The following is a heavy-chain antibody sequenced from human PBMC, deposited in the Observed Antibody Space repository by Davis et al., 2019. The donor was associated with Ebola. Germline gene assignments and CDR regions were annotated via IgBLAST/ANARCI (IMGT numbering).Heavy chain of an antibody. CDR1: GFTVSSNY. CDR2: IYSGGST. Sequence: GESLKISCAASGFTVSSNYMSWVRQAPGKGLEWVSVIYSGGSTYYADSVKGRFTISRDNSKNTLYLQMNSLRAEDTAVYYCARVSVGAPGYFDYWGQGTLVTVSS. D-gene: IGHD1-26*01. CDR3: ARVSVGAPGYFDY. J-gene: IGHJ4*02. V-gene: IGHV3-53*01.